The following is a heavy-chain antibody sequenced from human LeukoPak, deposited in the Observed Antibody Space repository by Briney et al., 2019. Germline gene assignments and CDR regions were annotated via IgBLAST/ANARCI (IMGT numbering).Heavy chain of an antibody. V-gene: IGHV3-30*02. D-gene: IGHD5-24*01. J-gene: IGHJ3*02. CDR2: IRYDGSNK. CDR3: AKDRTRASRWLQLPVDAFDI. Sequence: PGGSLRLSCAASGFTFSSYSMNWVRQAPGKGLEWVAFIRYDGSNKYYADSVKGRFTISRDNSKNTLYLQMNSLRAEDTAVYYCAKDRTRASRWLQLPVDAFDIWGQGTMVTVSS. CDR1: GFTFSSYS.